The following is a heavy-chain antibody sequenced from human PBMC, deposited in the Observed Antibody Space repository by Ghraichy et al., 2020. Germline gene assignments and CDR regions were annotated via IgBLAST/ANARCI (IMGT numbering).Heavy chain of an antibody. J-gene: IGHJ4*02. CDR3: ARGMGTGDPGESEFDY. CDR2: IWYDGSNK. D-gene: IGHD7-27*01. Sequence: GGSLRLSCAASGFTFSSYGMHWVRQAPGKGLEWVAVIWYDGSNKYYADSVKGRFTISRDNSKNTLYLQMNSLRAEDTAVYYCARGMGTGDPGESEFDYWGQGTLVTVSS. CDR1: GFTFSSYG. V-gene: IGHV3-33*01.